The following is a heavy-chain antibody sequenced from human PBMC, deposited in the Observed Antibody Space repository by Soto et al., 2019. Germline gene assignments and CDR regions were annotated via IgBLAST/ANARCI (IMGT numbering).Heavy chain of an antibody. D-gene: IGHD1-1*01. V-gene: IGHV2-5*02. CDR2: IYWDGES. CDR3: AHRDSTGTTTYFDS. CDR1: GFSFTTTRMA. Sequence: QITLKEAGPTLVKPTETLTLTCTFSGFSFTTTRMAVGWTRQPPGKPLEWLAIIYWDGESHYNPILRRRLTLTDDTSKNQVVLTMTNMDPKDTATYYCAHRDSTGTTTYFDSWGQGIPVTVAS. J-gene: IGHJ4*02.